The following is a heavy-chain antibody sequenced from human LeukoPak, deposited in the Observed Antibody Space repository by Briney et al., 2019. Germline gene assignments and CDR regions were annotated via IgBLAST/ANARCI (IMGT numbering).Heavy chain of an antibody. V-gene: IGHV1-46*01. CDR2: INPHGGSA. Sequence: ASVKVSCKTSGYTFSTYYAHWVRLAPGQGLDWMGIINPHGGSASYPQKFQGRVTMTSDTSTGTAYMDLNSLTSEDTAVYYCAGGRQLGRFDYWGQGTLVTVSS. J-gene: IGHJ4*02. CDR3: AGGRQLGRFDY. D-gene: IGHD3-16*01. CDR1: GYTFSTYY.